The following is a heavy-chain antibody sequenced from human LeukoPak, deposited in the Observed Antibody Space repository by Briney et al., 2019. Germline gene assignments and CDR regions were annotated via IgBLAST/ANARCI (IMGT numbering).Heavy chain of an antibody. CDR2: ISGSGGST. CDR3: AKDRIAVASYFDY. J-gene: IGHJ4*02. D-gene: IGHD6-19*01. V-gene: IGHV3-23*01. Sequence: GGSLRLSCAASGFSFSSYAMSWVRQAPGKGLEWVSAISGSGGSTYYADSVKGRFTISRDNSKDTLYLQMNSLRAEDTAIYFCAKDRIAVASYFDYWGQGTLVTVSS. CDR1: GFSFSSYA.